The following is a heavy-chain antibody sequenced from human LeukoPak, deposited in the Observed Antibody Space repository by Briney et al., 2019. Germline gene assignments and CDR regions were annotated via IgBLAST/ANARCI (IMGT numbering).Heavy chain of an antibody. CDR2: INPNSGGT. Sequence: ASVKVSCKASEYTFTDYYMHWVRQAPGQGLEWMGWINPNSGGTKYAQKSQGRVTMTRDPSISTAYMELSRLRFDGTAVYYCARDAWLVGATNLYYFDHWGQGTPVTVSS. V-gene: IGHV1-2*02. J-gene: IGHJ4*02. CDR1: EYTFTDYY. CDR3: ARDAWLVGATNLYYFDH. D-gene: IGHD1-26*01.